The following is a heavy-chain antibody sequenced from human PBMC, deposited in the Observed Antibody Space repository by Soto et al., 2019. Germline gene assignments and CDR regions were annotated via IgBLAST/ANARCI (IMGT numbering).Heavy chain of an antibody. V-gene: IGHV3-23*01. Sequence: GSLRLSCAASGFTFSSYAMSWVRQAPGKGLEWVSAISGSGGSTYYADSVKGRFTISRDNSKNTLYLQMNSLRAEDTAVYYCARDQEYCSGGSCYHHDAFDIWGQGTMVTVSS. D-gene: IGHD2-15*01. CDR3: ARDQEYCSGGSCYHHDAFDI. CDR2: ISGSGGST. CDR1: GFTFSSYA. J-gene: IGHJ3*02.